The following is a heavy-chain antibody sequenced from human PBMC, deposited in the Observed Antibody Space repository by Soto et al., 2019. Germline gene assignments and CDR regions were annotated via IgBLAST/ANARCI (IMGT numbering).Heavy chain of an antibody. J-gene: IGHJ6*02. CDR3: ARGVPNYYAMDV. CDR1: GFTFSSYW. CDR2: IKFDGSNT. Sequence: EVQLVESGGGLVQPGGSLRLSCAASGFTFSSYWMHWVRQAPGKGLVWVSRIKFDGSNTDYADSVKGRFTISRDNAKNTLYLQMNSLRAEDTTLYYCARGVPNYYAMDVWGQGTTVTVSS. V-gene: IGHV3-74*01.